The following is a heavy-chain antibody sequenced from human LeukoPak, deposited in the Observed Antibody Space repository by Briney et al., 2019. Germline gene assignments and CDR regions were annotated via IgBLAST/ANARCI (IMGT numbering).Heavy chain of an antibody. CDR2: ISGSGTTI. CDR1: GFTFSSYE. D-gene: IGHD6-25*01. CDR3: ASKYCSGGNCSPDFEY. V-gene: IGHV3-48*03. Sequence: PGGSLRLSCAASGFTFSSYEMNWVRQSPGKGLEWISHISGSGTTIHYADSVKGRFTISRDNTKNSLYLQMNSLRVEDTAVYYCASKYCSGGNCSPDFEYWGQGTLVTVSS. J-gene: IGHJ4*02.